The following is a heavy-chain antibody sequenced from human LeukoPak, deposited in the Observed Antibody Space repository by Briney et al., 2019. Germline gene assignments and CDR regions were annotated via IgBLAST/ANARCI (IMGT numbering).Heavy chain of an antibody. CDR1: GGSISSSSYY. CDR2: IYYNGAT. J-gene: IGHJ4*02. CDR3: ARDGYNEGYGY. Sequence: SETLSLTCTVSGGSISSSSYYWGWIRQPPGKGLEWIGTIYYNGATQYNPSLKSRVTISIDTSKNQFSLKLSSVTAADTAVYYCARDGYNEGYGYWGQGILVTVSS. V-gene: IGHV4-39*07. D-gene: IGHD5-24*01.